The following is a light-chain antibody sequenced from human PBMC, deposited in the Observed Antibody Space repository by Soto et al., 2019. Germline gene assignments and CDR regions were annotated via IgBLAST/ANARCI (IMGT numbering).Light chain of an antibody. CDR3: SSYTSSSIRYV. CDR1: SSDVGGYNY. CDR2: DVS. J-gene: IGLJ1*01. Sequence: QSVLTRPASVSGSPGQSITISCTGTSSDVGGYNYVSWYQQHPGKAPKLMIYDVSNRPSGVSSRFSGSKSGNTASLTISGLQAEDGADYYCSSYTSSSIRYVFGTGTKVTVL. V-gene: IGLV2-14*01.